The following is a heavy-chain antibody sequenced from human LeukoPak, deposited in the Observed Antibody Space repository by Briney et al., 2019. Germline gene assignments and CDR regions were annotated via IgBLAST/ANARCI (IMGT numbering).Heavy chain of an antibody. CDR3: GRVLATQRPYYFDY. Sequence: SETLSLTCAVSGGSISSSHWWSWVRQPPGKGLEWIGEIYHSGSTNYNPSLKSRVTISVDKSKNQFSLKLSSVTAADTAGYYCGRVLATQRPYYFDYWGQGTLVTVSS. J-gene: IGHJ4*02. V-gene: IGHV4-4*02. CDR2: IYHSGST. CDR1: GGSISSSHW. D-gene: IGHD5-12*01.